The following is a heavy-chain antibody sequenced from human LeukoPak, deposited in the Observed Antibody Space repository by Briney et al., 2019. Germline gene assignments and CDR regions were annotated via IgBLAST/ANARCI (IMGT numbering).Heavy chain of an antibody. CDR1: GYTFSNYG. CDR3: ARGSRETREYQLLFAARYYYYYMDV. Sequence: APVKVSCKTSGYTFSNYGVSWVRQAPGQGLEWMGWISAYNNNTNYAQKFQGRVTITRNTSISTAYMELSSLRSEDTAVYYCARGSRETREYQLLFAARYYYYYMDVWGKGTTVTVSS. CDR2: ISAYNNNT. J-gene: IGHJ6*03. D-gene: IGHD2-2*01. V-gene: IGHV1-18*01.